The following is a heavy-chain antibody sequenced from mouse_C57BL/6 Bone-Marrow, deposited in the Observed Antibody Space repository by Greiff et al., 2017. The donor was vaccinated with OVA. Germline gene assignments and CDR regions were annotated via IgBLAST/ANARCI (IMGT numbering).Heavy chain of an antibody. V-gene: IGHV1-22*01. Sequence: EVQLQQSGPELVKPGASVKMSCKASGYTFTDYNMHWVKQSHGKSLEWIGYINPNNGGTSYNQKFKGKATLTVNKSSSTDYMELRSLTSEDSAVYDCASRWLPLPYYFDYWGQGTTLTVSS. CDR2: INPNNGGT. D-gene: IGHD2-3*01. CDR1: GYTFTDYN. CDR3: ASRWLPLPYYFDY. J-gene: IGHJ2*01.